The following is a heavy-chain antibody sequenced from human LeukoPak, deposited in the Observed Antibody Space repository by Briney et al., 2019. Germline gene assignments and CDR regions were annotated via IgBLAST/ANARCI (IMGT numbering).Heavy chain of an antibody. J-gene: IGHJ4*02. D-gene: IGHD1-20*01. CDR2: IYYSGST. V-gene: IGHV4-59*01. CDR1: GGSISSYY. CDR3: ARAFNWNDDV. Sequence: SETLSLTCTVSGGSISSYYWSWIRQPPGEGLEWIGYIYYSGSTNYNPSLKSRVTISVDTSKNQFSLKLSSVTAADTAVYYCARAFNWNDDVWGQGTLVTVSS.